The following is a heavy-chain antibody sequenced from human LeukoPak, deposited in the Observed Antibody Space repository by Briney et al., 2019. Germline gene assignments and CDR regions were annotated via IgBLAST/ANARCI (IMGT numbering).Heavy chain of an antibody. V-gene: IGHV3-7*03. CDR2: IKHDGSAK. J-gene: IGHJ6*03. D-gene: IGHD2-15*01. CDR1: GFTFSNFW. Sequence: GGSLRLSCAASGFTFSNFWMSWVRQAPGKGLEWVANIKHDGSAKYYLDSVKGRFTLSRDNAKNSLYLQMNSLRAEDTAVYYCARVLRYCSGGNCYSGGLGYMDVWGKGTTVTISS. CDR3: ARVLRYCSGGNCYSGGLGYMDV.